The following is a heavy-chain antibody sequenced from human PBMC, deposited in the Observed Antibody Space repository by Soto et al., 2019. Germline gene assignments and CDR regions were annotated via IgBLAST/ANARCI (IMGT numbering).Heavy chain of an antibody. D-gene: IGHD6-25*01. J-gene: IGHJ4*01. CDR2: IYYSGTT. CDR1: GGSISSGGSY. CDR3: SSGHWFSSSGSYLGL. V-gene: IGHV4-31*03. Sequence: SVTLSLTCTVSGGSISSGGSYWSWIRQSPGKGLEWIGYIYYSGTTYYNPSLQSRVSISLDTSKGQFSLKLSSVTAADTAIYYCSSGHWFSSSGSYLGLWGRGTLVTVPS.